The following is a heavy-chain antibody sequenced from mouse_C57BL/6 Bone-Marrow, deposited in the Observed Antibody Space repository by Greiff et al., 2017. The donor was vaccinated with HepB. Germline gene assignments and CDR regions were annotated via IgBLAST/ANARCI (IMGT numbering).Heavy chain of an antibody. Sequence: EVQLQESGGGLVKPGGSLKLSCAASGFTFSSYAMSWVRQTPEKRLEWVATISDGGSYTYYPDNVKGRFTISRDNAKNNLYLQMSHLKSEDTAMYYCARDPVTTGFAYWGQGTLVTVSA. D-gene: IGHD2-2*01. CDR3: ARDPVTTGFAY. V-gene: IGHV5-4*01. CDR1: GFTFSSYA. CDR2: ISDGGSYT. J-gene: IGHJ3*01.